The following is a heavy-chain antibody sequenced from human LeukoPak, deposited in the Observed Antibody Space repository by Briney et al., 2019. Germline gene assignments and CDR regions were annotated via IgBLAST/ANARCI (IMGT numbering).Heavy chain of an antibody. CDR2: IYYSGST. J-gene: IGHJ4*02. CDR1: GGSISSSSYY. Sequence: PSETLSLTCTVSGGSISSSSYYWGWIRQPPGKGVEWIGSIYYSGSTYYNPSLKSRVTISVDTSKNQFSLKLSSVTAADTAVYYCATRGSSSSPFDYWGQGTLVTVSS. V-gene: IGHV4-39*01. CDR3: ATRGSSSSPFDY. D-gene: IGHD6-6*01.